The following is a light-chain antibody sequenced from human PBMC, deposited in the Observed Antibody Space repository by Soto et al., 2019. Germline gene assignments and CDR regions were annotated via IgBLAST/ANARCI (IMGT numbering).Light chain of an antibody. Sequence: QSVLTQPPSASGTPGQRVTISCSGSSSNIGSNTVNWYQQLPGTAPKLLIYSNNQRPSGVPDRFSGSRSGTSASLAISGLQSEDEGDYYCAAWDDSLNGWGVFGGGTKVTVL. CDR2: SNN. CDR3: AAWDDSLNGWGV. J-gene: IGLJ3*02. CDR1: SSNIGSNT. V-gene: IGLV1-44*01.